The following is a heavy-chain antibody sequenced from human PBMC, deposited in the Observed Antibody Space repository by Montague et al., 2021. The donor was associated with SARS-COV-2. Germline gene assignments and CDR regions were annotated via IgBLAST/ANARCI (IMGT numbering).Heavy chain of an antibody. V-gene: IGHV4-34*01. Sequence: SETLSLTCDVYGGSFSRYFWSRIRQPPGRGPELIGHISPTGSTCSNPSLDSRVTISLDTSKSRLSLELTSVTVADTSIYFCVGAPNEYYFDYWGQGTPVSVSS. D-gene: IGHD3-16*01. CDR1: GGSFSRYF. CDR3: VGAPNEYYFDY. CDR2: ISPTGST. J-gene: IGHJ4*02.